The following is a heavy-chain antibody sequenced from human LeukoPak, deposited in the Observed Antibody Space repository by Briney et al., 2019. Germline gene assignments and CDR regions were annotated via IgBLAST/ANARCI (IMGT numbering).Heavy chain of an antibody. V-gene: IGHV3-9*01. CDR3: ARDPYNGGGYGAFDI. J-gene: IGHJ3*02. CDR2: ISWNSGSI. Sequence: GGSLRLSCAASGFTFDDYAMHWVRQAPGKGLEWVSGISWNSGSIGYADSVKGRFTISRDNAQNSLYLQMTSLRAEDTAIYYCARDPYNGGGYGAFDIWGQGTTVTVSS. D-gene: IGHD3-22*01. CDR1: GFTFDDYA.